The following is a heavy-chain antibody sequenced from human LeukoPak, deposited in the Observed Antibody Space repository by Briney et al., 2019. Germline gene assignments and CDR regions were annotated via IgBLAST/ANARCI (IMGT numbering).Heavy chain of an antibody. CDR1: GFTFSSYS. Sequence: GGSLRLSCAASGFTFSSYSMNWVRQAPGKGLEWVSSISSSSSYIYYADSVKGRFTISRDNAKNSLYLQMNSLRAEDTAVYYCARDAPLGYSSGVFDIWGQGTMVTVSS. J-gene: IGHJ3*02. CDR2: ISSSSSYI. D-gene: IGHD6-25*01. V-gene: IGHV3-21*01. CDR3: ARDAPLGYSSGVFDI.